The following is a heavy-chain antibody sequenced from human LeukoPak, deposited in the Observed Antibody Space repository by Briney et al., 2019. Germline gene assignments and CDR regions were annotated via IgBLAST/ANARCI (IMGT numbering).Heavy chain of an antibody. D-gene: IGHD6-13*01. CDR2: IKQDGSEK. CDR1: GFTFSSYW. V-gene: IGHV3-7*04. J-gene: IGHJ4*02. CDR3: ARDGQQLGF. Sequence: GGSLRLSCVASGFTFSSYWMSWVRQAPGKGLEWVANIKQDGSEKYYVDSVKGRFTISRDNAKNSLYLQMNGLRVEDTAVYYCARDGQQLGFWGQGTLVIVSS.